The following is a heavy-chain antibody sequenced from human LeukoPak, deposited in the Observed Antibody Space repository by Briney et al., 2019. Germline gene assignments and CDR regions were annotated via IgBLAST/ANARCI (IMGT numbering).Heavy chain of an antibody. D-gene: IGHD3-10*01. CDR1: GYSLSNGYY. J-gene: IGHJ4*02. V-gene: IGHV3-23*01. CDR2: ISGSSSNR. Sequence: ETLSLTCTVSGYSLSNGYYWGWIRQTPGKGLEWVSVISGSSSNRYYADSVKGRFTISRYKSKNTLYLQMNSLKAEATAVYYCAKGPRAVRFGDRHKGVFDYWGQGTLVTVSS. CDR3: AKGPRAVRFGDRHKGVFDY.